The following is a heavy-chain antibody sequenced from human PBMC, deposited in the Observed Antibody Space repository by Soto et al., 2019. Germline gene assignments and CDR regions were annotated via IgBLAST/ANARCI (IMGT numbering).Heavy chain of an antibody. V-gene: IGHV3-30*18. J-gene: IGHJ4*02. CDR3: AKDRWVRQLRSYFDY. Sequence: QVQLVESGGGVVQPGRSLRLSCAASGFTFSSYGMHWVRQAPGKGLEWVAFISYDGINKYYADFVKGGFTISRDNSKNTLYLRMSSLRAEETAVYYCAKDRWVRQLRSYFDYWGQGTVVTVSS. CDR2: ISYDGINK. D-gene: IGHD4-17*01. CDR1: GFTFSSYG.